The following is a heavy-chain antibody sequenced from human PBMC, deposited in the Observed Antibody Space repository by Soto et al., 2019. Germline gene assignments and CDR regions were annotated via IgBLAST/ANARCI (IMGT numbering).Heavy chain of an antibody. CDR1: GFTYRTYA. J-gene: IGHJ4*02. D-gene: IGHD3-3*01. CDR2: ISGTGSSK. V-gene: IGHV3-23*01. Sequence: EVQLLESGGGLVQPGGSMRLSCTASGFTYRTYAMTWVRQAPGKGLEWVSAISGTGSSKFYADSVKGRFTISRDNSKSTLYLQINSLRGEDTAVYYCARISPIYYDFWSGYPLFDYWGQGTLVTVSS. CDR3: ARISPIYYDFWSGYPLFDY.